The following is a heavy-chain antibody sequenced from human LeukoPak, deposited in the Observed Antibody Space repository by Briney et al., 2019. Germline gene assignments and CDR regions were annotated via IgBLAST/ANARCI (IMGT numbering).Heavy chain of an antibody. CDR3: ASTNGWSYRFFDY. Sequence: ASVKVSCKASGYIFTSYYMHWVRQAPGQGLEWMGIINPSGGSTSYAQKFQGRVTMTRDMSTSTVYMELSSLRSEDTAVYYCASTNGWSYRFFDYWGQGTLVTVSS. V-gene: IGHV1-46*01. CDR1: GYIFTSYY. CDR2: INPSGGST. D-gene: IGHD1-26*01. J-gene: IGHJ4*02.